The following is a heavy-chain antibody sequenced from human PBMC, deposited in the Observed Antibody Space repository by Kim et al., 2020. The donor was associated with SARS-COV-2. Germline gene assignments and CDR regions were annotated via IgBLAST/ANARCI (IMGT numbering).Heavy chain of an antibody. V-gene: IGHV1-46*01. CDR2: IHPSGGST. CDR3: ARVAAAGTAEGNYYYYGMDV. Sequence: ASVKVSCKASGYTFTSYYMHWVRQAPGQGLEWMGIIHPSGGSTSYAQKFQGRVTMTRDTSTSTVYMELSSLRSEDTAVYYCARVAAAGTAEGNYYYYGMDVWGQETTVTVSS. J-gene: IGHJ6*02. D-gene: IGHD6-13*01. CDR1: GYTFTSYY.